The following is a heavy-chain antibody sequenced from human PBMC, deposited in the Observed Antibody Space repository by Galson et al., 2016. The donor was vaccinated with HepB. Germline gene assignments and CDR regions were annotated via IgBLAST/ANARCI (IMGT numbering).Heavy chain of an antibody. J-gene: IGHJ1*01. V-gene: IGHV3-48*02. CDR2: INSHSSTT. Sequence: SLRLSCAASGFTFSSYSMNWVRQAPGKGLEWISYINSHSSTTYYADSVKGRFTISRDNAKNSLYLQMDSLRDEDTAVYYCARPFYYVSSGYHQYLQYWGQGTLVIASS. D-gene: IGHD3-22*01. CDR1: GFTFSSYS. CDR3: ARPFYYVSSGYHQYLQY.